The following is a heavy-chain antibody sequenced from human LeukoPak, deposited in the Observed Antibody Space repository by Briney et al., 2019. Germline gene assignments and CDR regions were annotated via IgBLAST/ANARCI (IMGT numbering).Heavy chain of an antibody. CDR1: GYTLTELS. D-gene: IGHD4-17*01. J-gene: IGHJ5*02. Sequence: ASVKVSCKVSGYTLTELSMHWVRQAPGKGLEWMGGFDPEDGETIYAQKFQGRVTMTEDTSTDTAYMELSSLRSEDTAVYYCATETTYGDYVYSNWFDPWGQGTLVTVSS. V-gene: IGHV1-24*01. CDR3: ATETTYGDYVYSNWFDP. CDR2: FDPEDGET.